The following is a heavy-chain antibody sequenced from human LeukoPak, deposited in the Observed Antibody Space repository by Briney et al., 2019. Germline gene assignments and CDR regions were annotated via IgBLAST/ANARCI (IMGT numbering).Heavy chain of an antibody. D-gene: IGHD3-10*01. CDR1: GGSFSGYY. V-gene: IGHV4-34*01. J-gene: IGHJ4*02. CDR3: ARDLDGSGSYHFDY. CDR2: INHSGST. Sequence: SETLSLTCAVYGGSFSGYYWSWIRQPPGKGLEWIGEINHSGSTNYNPSLKSRVTISVDTSKNQFSLKLSSVTAADTVVYYCARDLDGSGSYHFDYWGQGTLVTVSS.